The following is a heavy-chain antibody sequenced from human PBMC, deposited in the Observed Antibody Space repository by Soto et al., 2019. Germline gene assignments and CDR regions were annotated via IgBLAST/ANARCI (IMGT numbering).Heavy chain of an antibody. CDR1: GFTFRNQW. V-gene: IGHV3-74*01. CDR3: ARGGAAGRGEPIDI. J-gene: IGHJ6*02. D-gene: IGHD3-10*01. Sequence: EVQLEESGGGSVQLGESLRVSCVASGFTFRNQWMHWVRQVPGKGLVWVCRINGDGTRASYADFVKGRFTISRDNAQNLLFLQLNSLRVDDTGVYHCARGGAAGRGEPIDIWGPGTTVAVSS. CDR2: INGDGTRA.